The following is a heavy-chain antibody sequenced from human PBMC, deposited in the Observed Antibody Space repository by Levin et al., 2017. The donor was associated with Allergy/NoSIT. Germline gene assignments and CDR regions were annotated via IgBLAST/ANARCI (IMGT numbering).Heavy chain of an antibody. Sequence: PSETLSLTCTVSGGSISYSYYYWGWIRQPPGKGLEWIGNIYYSGSTYYNPSLKSRVTISVDTSKNQFYLKLSSVTAADTAVYFCAVYVAVPSGHYVAFNYWGQGTLVTVSS. J-gene: IGHJ4*02. D-gene: IGHD3-22*01. V-gene: IGHV4-39*01. CDR3: AVYVAVPSGHYVAFNY. CDR2: IYYSGST. CDR1: GGSISYSYYY.